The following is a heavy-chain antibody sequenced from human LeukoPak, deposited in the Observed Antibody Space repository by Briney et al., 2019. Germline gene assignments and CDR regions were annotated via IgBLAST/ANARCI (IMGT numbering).Heavy chain of an antibody. Sequence: EIYHSGNTNYNPSLKSRVTISVDKSKNQFSLKLTPVTAADTAIYYCARDVGYCRSTSCYSLWGQGTLVTVSS. CDR3: ARDVGYCRSTSCYSL. D-gene: IGHD2-2*02. V-gene: IGHV4-4*02. CDR2: IYHSGNT. J-gene: IGHJ4*02.